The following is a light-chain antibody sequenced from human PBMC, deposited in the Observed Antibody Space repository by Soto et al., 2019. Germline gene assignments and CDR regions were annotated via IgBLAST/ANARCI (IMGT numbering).Light chain of an antibody. CDR2: DAS. CDR3: HHYYRWPWT. V-gene: IGKV3-15*01. CDR1: QSIDTD. J-gene: IGKJ1*01. Sequence: EIVMTQSSATLSVSPGERVILSCTASQSIDTDLAWFQQRPDQAPRFLIYDASTRATGVPARFSGSGSGTQFTLTISGLQSEDSALYYCHHYYRWPWTFGQGTKVEVK.